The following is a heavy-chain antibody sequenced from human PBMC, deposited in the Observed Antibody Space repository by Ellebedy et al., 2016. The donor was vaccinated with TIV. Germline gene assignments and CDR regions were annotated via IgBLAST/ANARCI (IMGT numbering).Heavy chain of an antibody. V-gene: IGHV4-31*03. CDR2: IYYSGNT. Sequence: SETLSLTXTVSGGSISSSSYYWGWIRQPQGKGLEWIGYIYYSGNTYYNPSLKSRLTISVDTSKNQFSLKLSSVTAADTALYYCARYCSSTSCRYFDHWGQGTLVTVSS. J-gene: IGHJ4*02. CDR3: ARYCSSTSCRYFDH. CDR1: GGSISSSSYY. D-gene: IGHD2-2*01.